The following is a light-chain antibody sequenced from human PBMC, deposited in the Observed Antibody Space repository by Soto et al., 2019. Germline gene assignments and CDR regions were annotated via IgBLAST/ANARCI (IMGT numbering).Light chain of an antibody. CDR2: GSD. J-gene: IGLJ1*01. CDR1: GSNIGAGYG. V-gene: IGLV1-40*01. CDR3: QSYGNILTEV. Sequence: QSVVTQPPSVPGAPGQTVTISCTGSGSNIGAGYGVQWYQQLPGTAPRLLIYGSDDRPSGVPDRFSASVSGNSASLAITGLQTEYYAVYYCQSYGNILTEVFAPGTK.